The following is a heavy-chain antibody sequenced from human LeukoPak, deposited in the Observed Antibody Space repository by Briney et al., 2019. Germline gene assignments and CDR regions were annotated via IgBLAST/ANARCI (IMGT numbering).Heavy chain of an antibody. J-gene: IGHJ5*02. CDR2: INPNSGGT. V-gene: IGHV1-2*02. CDR1: GYTFTGYY. CDR3: ARVSWGYSSSVNWFDP. D-gene: IGHD6-6*01. Sequence: ASVKVSCKASGYTFTGYYMHWVRQAPGQGLEWMGWINPNSGGTNYAQKFQGRVTMTRDTSISTAYVELSRLRSDDTAVYYCARVSWGYSSSVNWFDPWGQGTLVTVSS.